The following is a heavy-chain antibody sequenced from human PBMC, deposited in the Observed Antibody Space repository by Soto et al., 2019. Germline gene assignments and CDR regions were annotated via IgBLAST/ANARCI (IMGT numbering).Heavy chain of an antibody. CDR1: GFTFSSYA. CDR2: ISGSGGNT. CDR3: AKDPPTYYDFWSGYHDYYGMDV. J-gene: IGHJ6*02. V-gene: IGHV3-23*01. Sequence: PGGSLRLSCAASGFTFSSYAMSWVRQAPGKGLEWVSAISGSGGNTYYADSVKGRFTISRDNSKNTLYLQMNSLRAEDTAVYYCAKDPPTYYDFWSGYHDYYGMDVWGQGTTVTVSS. D-gene: IGHD3-3*01.